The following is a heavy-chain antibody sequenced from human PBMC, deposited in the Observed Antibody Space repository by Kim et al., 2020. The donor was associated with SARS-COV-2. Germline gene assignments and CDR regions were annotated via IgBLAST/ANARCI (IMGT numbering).Heavy chain of an antibody. V-gene: IGHV3-48*03. CDR2: ISSSGSTI. D-gene: IGHD2-8*02. J-gene: IGHJ6*03. CDR1: GFTFSSYE. CDR3: ARAILVPYYYYYYMDV. Sequence: GGSLRLSCAASGFTFSSYEMNWVRQAPGKGLEWVSYISSSGSTIYYADSVKGRFTISRDNAKNSLYLQMNSLRAEDTAVYYCARAILVPYYYYYYMDVWGKGTTVTVSS.